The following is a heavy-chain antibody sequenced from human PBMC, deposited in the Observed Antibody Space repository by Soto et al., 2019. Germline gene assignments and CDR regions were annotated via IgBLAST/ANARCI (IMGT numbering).Heavy chain of an antibody. V-gene: IGHV4-34*01. Sequence: SETLSLTCAVYGGSFSGYYWSWIRQPPGKGLEWIGEINHSGSTNYNPSLKSRVTISVDTSKNQFSLKLSSVTAADTAVYYCARVPFLWGKRGMDVWGQGTTVTVSS. CDR1: GGSFSGYY. CDR3: ARVPFLWGKRGMDV. CDR2: INHSGST. J-gene: IGHJ6*02. D-gene: IGHD3-16*01.